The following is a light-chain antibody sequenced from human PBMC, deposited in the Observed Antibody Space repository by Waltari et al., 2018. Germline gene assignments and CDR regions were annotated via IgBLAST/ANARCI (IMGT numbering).Light chain of an antibody. Sequence: DVQMTQSPSFLSASVGDGVTITCRASQTISGRLAWYQQKPGAAPQLLIYKASNLDGGVPSRFSGSDSGAEFTLTISSLQPDDFATYYCQQYNEFPWTFGQGTKVDIK. CDR3: QQYNEFPWT. V-gene: IGKV1-5*03. J-gene: IGKJ1*01. CDR1: QTISGR. CDR2: KAS.